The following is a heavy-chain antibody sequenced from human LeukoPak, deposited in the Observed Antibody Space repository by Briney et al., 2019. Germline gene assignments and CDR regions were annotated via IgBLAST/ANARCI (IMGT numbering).Heavy chain of an antibody. Sequence: PTDTLSLTCTASGGSLSSYYWSLIRQPPGKGLEWIGYISYSGSTNYTPSLKSRVTISIDTSKNQFSLTLTSVTAADTAVYDCARDLRPGWTTALSNWGQGTLVTVSS. V-gene: IGHV4-59*01. D-gene: IGHD4-17*01. J-gene: IGHJ4*02. CDR1: GGSLSSYY. CDR3: ARDLRPGWTTALSN. CDR2: ISYSGST.